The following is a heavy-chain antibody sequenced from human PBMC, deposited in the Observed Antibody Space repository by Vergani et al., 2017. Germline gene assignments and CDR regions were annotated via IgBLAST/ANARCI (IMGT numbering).Heavy chain of an antibody. CDR1: GFTFSSYG. J-gene: IGHJ4*02. V-gene: IGHV3-30*02. D-gene: IGHD2-15*01. CDR2: IRYDGSNK. CDR3: ARDQHKTLGYCSGGSCPLDY. Sequence: QVQLVESGGGVVQPGGSLRLSCAASGFTFSSYGMHWVRQAPGKGLEWVAFIRYDGSNKYYADSVKGRFTISRDNSKNTLYLQMNSLRAEDTAVYYCARDQHKTLGYCSGGSCPLDYWGQGTLVTVSS.